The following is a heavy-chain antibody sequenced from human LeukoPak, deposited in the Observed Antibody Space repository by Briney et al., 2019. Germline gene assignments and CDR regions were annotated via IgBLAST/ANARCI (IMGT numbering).Heavy chain of an antibody. CDR3: ARHLRGVIPHFDY. CDR2: MYYSGST. J-gene: IGHJ4*02. Sequence: SETLSLTCTVSGGSISSYYWSWIRQPPGKGLEWIGYMYYSGSTKYNPSLKSRVTISVDTSKNQFSLRLSSVTAADTAVYYCARHLRGVIPHFDYWGQGDLVTVSS. D-gene: IGHD3-10*01. V-gene: IGHV4-59*08. CDR1: GGSISSYY.